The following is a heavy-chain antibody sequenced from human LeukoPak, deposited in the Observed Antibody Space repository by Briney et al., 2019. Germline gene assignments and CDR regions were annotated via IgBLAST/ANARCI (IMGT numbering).Heavy chain of an antibody. Sequence: SETLSLTCTVSGGSISSYYWNWIRQPAGKGLEWIRRVYSSGSTNYNPSLQSRVTISVDTSKSQFSLKLTSVNAADTAVYYCARSSTGATVGVYWGQGTLVTVSS. V-gene: IGHV4-4*07. CDR1: GGSISSYY. J-gene: IGHJ4*02. D-gene: IGHD1-1*01. CDR2: VYSSGST. CDR3: ARSSTGATVGVY.